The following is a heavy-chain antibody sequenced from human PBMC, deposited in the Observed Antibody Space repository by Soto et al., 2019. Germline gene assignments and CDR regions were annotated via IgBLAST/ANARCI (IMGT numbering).Heavy chain of an antibody. D-gene: IGHD3-10*01. CDR3: ARVFGFGGMDV. V-gene: IGHV4-31*03. J-gene: IGHJ6*02. CDR2: IYYSGST. CDR1: GGSISSGGYY. Sequence: QVQLQESGPGLVKPSQTLSLTCTVSGGSISSGGYYWSWIRQHPGKGLEWIGYIYYSGSTYYNPSLKRRFTXSXYTSKNQFSLKLSSVTAADTAVYYCARVFGFGGMDVWGQGTTVTVSS.